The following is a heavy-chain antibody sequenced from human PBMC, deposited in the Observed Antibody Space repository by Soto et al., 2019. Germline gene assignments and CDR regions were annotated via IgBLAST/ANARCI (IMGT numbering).Heavy chain of an antibody. Sequence: QVQLVQSGAEVKKPGSSVKVSCKASVGTFSSYAISWVRQAPGQGLEWMGGIIPIFGTANYAQKFQGRVTIKADESTSTADIELSSLRYEDTAVYYCASRGDYKKAHPDYFDYWGQGPLVTVSS. CDR1: VGTFSSYA. J-gene: IGHJ4*02. V-gene: IGHV1-69*12. CDR2: IIPIFGTA. D-gene: IGHD4-4*01. CDR3: ASRGDYKKAHPDYFDY.